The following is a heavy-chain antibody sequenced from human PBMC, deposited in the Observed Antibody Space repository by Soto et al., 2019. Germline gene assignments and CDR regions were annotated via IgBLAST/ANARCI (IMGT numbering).Heavy chain of an antibody. D-gene: IGHD2-2*01. V-gene: IGHV3-48*02. J-gene: IGHJ6*03. Sequence: PGGSLRLSCAASGFSFSTYAMNWVRQATGKGLEWVAYISSSGMTIYYADSVKGRFTISRDNAENSLYLQMHSLRDEDTAIYFCARMDQLRNNVYYYFYLDVWGKGTTVTVSS. CDR1: GFSFSTYA. CDR2: ISSSGMTI. CDR3: ARMDQLRNNVYYYFYLDV.